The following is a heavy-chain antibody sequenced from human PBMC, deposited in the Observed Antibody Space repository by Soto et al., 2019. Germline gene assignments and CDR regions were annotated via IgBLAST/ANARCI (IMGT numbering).Heavy chain of an antibody. V-gene: IGHV3-15*01. CDR1: GFTFSNAW. CDR3: PTVPLRKHQWLPKNMSH. Sequence: AGGSLRLSCAASGFTFSNAWMSWVRQAPGKGLEWVGRIKSKTDGGTTDYAAPVKGRFTISRDDSKNTLYLQMNSLKNEDTAVYYCPTVPLRKHQWLPKNMSHWGQGTLVTVSS. J-gene: IGHJ4*02. D-gene: IGHD6-19*01. CDR2: IKSKTDGGTT.